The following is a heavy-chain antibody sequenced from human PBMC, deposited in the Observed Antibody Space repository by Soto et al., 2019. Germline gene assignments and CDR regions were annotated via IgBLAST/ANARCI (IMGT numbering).Heavy chain of an antibody. J-gene: IGHJ4*01. V-gene: IGHV4-4*07. CDR3: ARGMTPPGAPAWYYFDS. Sequence: SETLSLTCTVSGASSTGSSYWSWIRQPAGKGLEGIGLVSLSGTTNYNPSLRSRATMSADVSKNQFSLRLTSVTAADTALYYCARGMTPPGAPAWYYFDSWGHGTLVT. CDR1: GASSTGSSY. D-gene: IGHD2-8*02. CDR2: VSLSGTT.